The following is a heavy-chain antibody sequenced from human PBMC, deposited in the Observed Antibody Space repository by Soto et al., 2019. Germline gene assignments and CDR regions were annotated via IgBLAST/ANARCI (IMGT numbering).Heavy chain of an antibody. V-gene: IGHV3-23*01. CDR3: AKHPSLRVGIVVTIPSWLDP. D-gene: IGHD5-12*01. J-gene: IGHJ5*02. CDR2: IRGSGGNA. CDR1: GFTFRNYA. Sequence: EMQLLESGGDLVQPGGSLRLSCATSGFTFRNYAMSWVRQAPGKGLEWVSSIRGSGGNAYYADSVEGRFTISRYNSKNILYLQMNSLRAGETAVYYCAKHPSLRVGIVVTIPSWLDPWGQGTLVTVSS.